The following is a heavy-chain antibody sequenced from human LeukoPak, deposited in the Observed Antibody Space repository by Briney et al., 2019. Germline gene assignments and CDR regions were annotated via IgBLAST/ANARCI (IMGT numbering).Heavy chain of an antibody. Sequence: ASETLSLTCTVSGGSISRYYWSWIRQPPGKGLEWIGYIYNSGSTSYNPSLKSRVTMSLDTSKTQFSLKLSSVTAADTAVYYCARVRYSYGYDYWGQGTLVTVSS. V-gene: IGHV4-59*12. J-gene: IGHJ4*02. D-gene: IGHD5-18*01. CDR1: GGSISRYY. CDR3: ARVRYSYGYDY. CDR2: IYNSGST.